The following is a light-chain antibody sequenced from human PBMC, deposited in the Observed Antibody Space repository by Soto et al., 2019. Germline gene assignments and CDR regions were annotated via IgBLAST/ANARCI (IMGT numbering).Light chain of an antibody. V-gene: IGKV4-1*01. CDR3: QQYYTTPTWT. J-gene: IGKJ1*01. CDR1: QSVLYSSNNMNY. Sequence: DIVMTQSPDSLAVSLGERATINCKSSQSVLYSSNNMNYLAWYQQKPGQPPKLLIYWASTRESGVPDRFSGSGSGTDFTLTISSLQAEDVAVYYCQQYYTTPTWTFGQGTKVEIK. CDR2: WAS.